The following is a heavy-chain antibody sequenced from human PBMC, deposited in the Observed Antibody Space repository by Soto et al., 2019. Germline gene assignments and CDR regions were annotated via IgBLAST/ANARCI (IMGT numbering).Heavy chain of an antibody. CDR3: AKDWRTYGDYHAFDI. Sequence: EVQLLESGGGLVQPGGSLRLSCAASEFTFSSYAMSWVRQAPGKGLQRVSSISGSGSRTYYADSVKGRFTVSRDNSKNTLYLQCSSLRAEDTAVYYCAKDWRTYGDYHAFDIWGQGTMVTVSS. CDR1: EFTFSSYA. J-gene: IGHJ3*02. V-gene: IGHV3-23*01. CDR2: ISGSGSRT. D-gene: IGHD4-17*01.